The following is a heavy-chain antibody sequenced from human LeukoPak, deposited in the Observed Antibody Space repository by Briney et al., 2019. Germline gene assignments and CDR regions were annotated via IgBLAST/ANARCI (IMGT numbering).Heavy chain of an antibody. CDR2: ISDTGNT. J-gene: IGHJ6*03. CDR1: GFTFSSYG. CDR3: AKVSPYYDSSGYYYYYMDV. V-gene: IGHV3-23*01. Sequence: GGSLRLSCAASGFTFSSYGMHWVRQAPGKGLEWVSAISDTGNTYHADSVKGRFTISRDSSKNTLFLQMNRLRPEDAAVYYCAKVSPYYDSSGYYYYYMDVWGKGTTVTISS. D-gene: IGHD3-22*01.